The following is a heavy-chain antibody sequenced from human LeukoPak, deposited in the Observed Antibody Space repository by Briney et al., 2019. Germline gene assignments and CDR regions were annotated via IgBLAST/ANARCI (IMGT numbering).Heavy chain of an antibody. CDR1: GYSISSGYY. CDR3: ARAAHVLRYFDWLKTQYAFDI. CDR2: IYHSGST. D-gene: IGHD3-9*01. V-gene: IGHV4-38-2*02. Sequence: SETLSLTCTVSGYSISSGYYWGWIRQPPGKGLEWIGSIYHSGSTYYNPSLKSRVTISVDTSKNQFSLKLSSVTAADTAVYYCARAAHVLRYFDWLKTQYAFDIWGQGTMVTVSS. J-gene: IGHJ3*02.